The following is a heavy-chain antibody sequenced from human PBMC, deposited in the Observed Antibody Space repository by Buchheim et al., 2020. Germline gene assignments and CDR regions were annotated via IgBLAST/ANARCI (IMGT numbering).Heavy chain of an antibody. D-gene: IGHD3-22*01. Sequence: QVQLVQSGAEVKKPGASVKVSCKASGYTFTSYYMHWVRQAPGQGLEWMGIINPSGGSTSYAQKFQGRVTMTRDTSTSTVYMELSSLRSEDTAVYYCARDFRVRYYDSSGYLETLYYFDYWGQGTL. CDR3: ARDFRVRYYDSSGYLETLYYFDY. CDR1: GYTFTSYY. J-gene: IGHJ4*02. V-gene: IGHV1-46*01. CDR2: INPSGGST.